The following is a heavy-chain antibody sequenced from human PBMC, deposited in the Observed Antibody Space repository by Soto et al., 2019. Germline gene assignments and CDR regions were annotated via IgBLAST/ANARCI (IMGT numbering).Heavy chain of an antibody. CDR1: GYTFTSYS. CDR3: ARDLAVGWFDP. D-gene: IGHD2-2*01. CDR2: INVYNGNK. V-gene: IGHV1-18*01. J-gene: IGHJ5*02. Sequence: QVQLVQSGAEVKKPGASVKVSCKTSGYTFTSYSISWVLQAPGQGLEWMGWINVYNGNKKYAQNLQGRVTMTTDTSTSTAYMELRSLRSDDTAVYYCARDLAVGWFDPWGQVTLVTVSS.